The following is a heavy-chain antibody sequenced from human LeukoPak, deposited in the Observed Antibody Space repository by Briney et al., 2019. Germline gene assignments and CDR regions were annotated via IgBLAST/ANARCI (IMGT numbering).Heavy chain of an antibody. V-gene: IGHV4-4*02. Sequence: SGTLSLTCAVSGGSISSSNWWTWVRQPPGEGLEWIGEIYYSGSTNYNPSLKSRVTISVDKSKNQFSLKLSSVTAADTAVYYCARDRGGSLFDYWGQGTLVTVSS. CDR1: GGSISSSNW. J-gene: IGHJ4*02. D-gene: IGHD1-26*01. CDR2: IYYSGST. CDR3: ARDRGGSLFDY.